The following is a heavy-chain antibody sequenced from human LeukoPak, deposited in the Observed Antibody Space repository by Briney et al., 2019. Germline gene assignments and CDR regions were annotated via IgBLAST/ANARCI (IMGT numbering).Heavy chain of an antibody. CDR2: IHYSGKV. J-gene: IGHJ4*02. CDR3: ARQSGDQSSAWYFDA. CDR1: GFTFSTSW. V-gene: IGHV4-39*01. D-gene: IGHD6-19*01. Sequence: GSLRLSCAASGFTFSTSWMSWVRQVPGKGLEWIGSIHYSGKVYYNPSLKSRVTTSVDTSTDQFSLRLSSATAADTAIYYCARQSGDQSSAWYFDAWGQGTLVTVSS.